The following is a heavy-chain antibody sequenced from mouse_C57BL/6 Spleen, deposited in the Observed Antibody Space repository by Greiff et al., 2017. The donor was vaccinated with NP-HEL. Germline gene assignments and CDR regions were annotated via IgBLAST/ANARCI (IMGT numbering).Heavy chain of an antibody. CDR3: ARREVATPRAFDY. J-gene: IGHJ2*01. D-gene: IGHD1-1*01. Sequence: VQLQQSGPELVKPGASVKIPCKASGYTFTDYNMDWVKQSHGKSLEWIGDINPNNGGTIYNQKFKGKATLTVDKSSSTAYMELRSLTSEDTAVYYCARREVATPRAFDYWGQGTTLTVSS. V-gene: IGHV1-18*01. CDR1: GYTFTDYN. CDR2: INPNNGGT.